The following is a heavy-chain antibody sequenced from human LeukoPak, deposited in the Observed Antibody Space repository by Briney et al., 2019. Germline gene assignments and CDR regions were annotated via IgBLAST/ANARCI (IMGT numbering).Heavy chain of an antibody. V-gene: IGHV3-21*01. CDR3: VRHGDTDSCLAN. J-gene: IGHJ4*02. CDR2: ICSTSRCI. Sequence: PGGSLRLSCAASGFTFSNFWMHWVRQAPGKGLEWVSSICSTSRCIFYADSVKGRFTISRDSAKSSLYLQMNDLRAEDTAVYYCVRHGDTDSCLANWGQGTLVTVSS. D-gene: IGHD2-2*01. CDR1: GFTFSNFW.